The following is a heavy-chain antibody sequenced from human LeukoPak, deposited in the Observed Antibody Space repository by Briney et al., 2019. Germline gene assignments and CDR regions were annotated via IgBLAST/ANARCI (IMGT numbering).Heavy chain of an antibody. CDR3: AQDGKGYDSSAPEYFQH. CDR1: GFTSSSYA. CDR2: ISGSGGST. V-gene: IGHV3-23*01. D-gene: IGHD3-22*01. J-gene: IGHJ1*01. Sequence: GGSLRLSCAASGFTSSSYAMSWVRQAPGKGLEWVSGISGSGGSTYYADSVKGRFTISRDNSKNTLYLQMNSLRAEDTAVYYCAQDGKGYDSSAPEYFQHWGQGTLVTVSS.